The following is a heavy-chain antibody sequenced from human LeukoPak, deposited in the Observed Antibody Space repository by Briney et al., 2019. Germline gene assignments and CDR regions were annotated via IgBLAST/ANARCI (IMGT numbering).Heavy chain of an antibody. D-gene: IGHD6-19*01. V-gene: IGHV3-7*01. J-gene: IGHJ4*02. Sequence: GGSLRLSCAASGFTFTTYWMGWVRQAPGKGLEWVANITQDGSEQYYVDSVKGRFTISRDNAKNSLSLQMNSLRAEGTAVYYCASSVPGIAVAGTGGFDYWGQGTPVTVSS. CDR1: GFTFTTYW. CDR2: ITQDGSEQ. CDR3: ASSVPGIAVAGTGGFDY.